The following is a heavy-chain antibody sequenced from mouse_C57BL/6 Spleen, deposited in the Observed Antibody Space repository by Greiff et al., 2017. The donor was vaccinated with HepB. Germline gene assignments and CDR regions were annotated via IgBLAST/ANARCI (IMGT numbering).Heavy chain of an antibody. CDR1: GYSITSGYY. Sequence: EVKLQESGPGLVKPSQSLSLTCSVTGYSITSGYYWNWIRQFPGNKLEWMGYISYDGSNNYNPSLKNRISITRDTSKHQFFLKLNSVTTEDTATYYCATGSDYWGQGTTLTVSS. CDR2: ISYDGSN. J-gene: IGHJ2*01. V-gene: IGHV3-6*01. D-gene: IGHD1-1*01. CDR3: ATGSDY.